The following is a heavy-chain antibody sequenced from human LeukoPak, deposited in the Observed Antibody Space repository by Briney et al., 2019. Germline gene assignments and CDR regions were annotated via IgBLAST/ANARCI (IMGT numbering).Heavy chain of an antibody. J-gene: IGHJ4*02. D-gene: IGHD3-3*01. Sequence: EGSLRLSCAASGFTFSSYWMHWDRQAPGKGLVWVSRINSDGSSTSYADSVKGRFTISRDNAKNTLYLQMNSLRAEDTAVYYCAREAPADFWSGYYPYYFDYWGQGTLVTVSS. V-gene: IGHV3-74*01. CDR2: INSDGSST. CDR1: GFTFSSYW. CDR3: AREAPADFWSGYYPYYFDY.